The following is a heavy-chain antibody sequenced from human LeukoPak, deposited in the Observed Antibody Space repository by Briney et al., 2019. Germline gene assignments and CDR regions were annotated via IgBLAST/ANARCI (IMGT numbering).Heavy chain of an antibody. CDR2: ISGSRGST. V-gene: IGHV3-23*01. CDR3: ANHGAYSSSFHYYYYYMDV. Sequence: GGPLRLSCAASGFTFSGYAMSWVRQAPGKGLEWVSAISGSRGSTYYAHSVKGRFTISRDNSKNTLYLPMNRLRAKDTAVYYCANHGAYSSSFHYYYYYMDVWGKGTTVTVSS. J-gene: IGHJ6*03. CDR1: GFTFSGYA. D-gene: IGHD6-6*01.